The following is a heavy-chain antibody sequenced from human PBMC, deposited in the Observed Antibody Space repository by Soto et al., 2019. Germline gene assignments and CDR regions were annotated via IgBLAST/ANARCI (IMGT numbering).Heavy chain of an antibody. J-gene: IGHJ3*02. CDR2: ISGSGGST. D-gene: IGHD3-9*01. CDR3: ARSVLRSFARTGGAPDNAFDI. V-gene: IGHV3-23*01. Sequence: GGSLRLSCAASGFTFSSYAMSWVRQAPGKGLEWVSAISGSGGSTYYADSVKGRFTISRDNSKNTLYLQMNSLRAEDTDVYYCARSVLRSFARTGGAPDNAFDIWGQGTMVTVSS. CDR1: GFTFSSYA.